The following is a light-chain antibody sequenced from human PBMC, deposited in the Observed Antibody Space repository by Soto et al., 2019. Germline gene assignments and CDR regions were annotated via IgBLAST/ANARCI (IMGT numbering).Light chain of an antibody. J-gene: IGKJ1*01. CDR1: QTIGTY. Sequence: IEVTQSPSTLAASLGDRVTITCRASQTIGTYVNWYRQKSGAAPELLIYDASTLQSGVPSRFRGGDSGTEFTLTISSLQLDDFATYYCQQSYNTPLTFGQATKVEIK. CDR2: DAS. CDR3: QQSYNTPLT. V-gene: IGKV1-39*01.